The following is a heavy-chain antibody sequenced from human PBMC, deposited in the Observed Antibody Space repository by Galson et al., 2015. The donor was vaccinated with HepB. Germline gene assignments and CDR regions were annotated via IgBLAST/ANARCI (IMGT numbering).Heavy chain of an antibody. D-gene: IGHD3-9*01. CDR1: GYTFTSYA. CDR2: INAGNGNT. Sequence: SVKVSCKASGYTFTSYAMHWVRQAPGQRLEWMGWINAGNGNTKYSQKFQGRVTITRDTSASTAYMELSSLRSEDTAVYYCATQQPSGYFDWPDAFDIWGQGTMVTVSS. J-gene: IGHJ3*02. CDR3: ATQQPSGYFDWPDAFDI. V-gene: IGHV1-3*01.